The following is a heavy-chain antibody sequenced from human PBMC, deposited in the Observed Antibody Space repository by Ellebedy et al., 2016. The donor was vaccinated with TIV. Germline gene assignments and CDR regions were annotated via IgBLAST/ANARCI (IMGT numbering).Heavy chain of an antibody. Sequence: PGGSLRLSCAASRFTFSTYAMSWVRQAPGKGLEWVSAIISGGDRTFYTDSVKGRFTISRDNSKNTLYLQLTSLRAEDTAVYHCAKEYAAAYMGFFDCWGQGTLVTVSS. CDR3: AKEYAAAYMGFFDC. V-gene: IGHV3-23*01. J-gene: IGHJ4*02. CDR1: RFTFSTYA. CDR2: IISGGDRT. D-gene: IGHD6-13*01.